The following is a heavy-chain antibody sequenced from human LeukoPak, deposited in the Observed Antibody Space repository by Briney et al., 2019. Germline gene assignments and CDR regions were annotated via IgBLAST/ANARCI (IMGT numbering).Heavy chain of an antibody. Sequence: SQTLSLTCAISGDSASSNSAAWNWIRQTSSRGLEWLGRTYYRSKWYNDYAVSVKSRITINPDTSKNQFSLQLNSVTPEDTAVYYCARDGIIAAADFDCWGQGTLVTVSS. V-gene: IGHV6-1*01. CDR1: GDSASSNSAA. D-gene: IGHD6-13*01. CDR2: TYYRSKWYN. CDR3: ARDGIIAAADFDC. J-gene: IGHJ4*02.